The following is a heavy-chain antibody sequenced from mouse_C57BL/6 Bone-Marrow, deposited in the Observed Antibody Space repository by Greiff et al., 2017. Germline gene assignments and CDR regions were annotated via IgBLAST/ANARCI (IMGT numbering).Heavy chain of an antibody. D-gene: IGHD2-1*01. CDR2: INPSNGGT. J-gene: IGHJ4*01. CDR3: ARVYGNSFYAMDY. Sequence: VKLQQPGTELVKPGASVKLSCKASGYTFTSYWMHWVKQRPGQGLEWIGNINPSNGGTNYNEKFKSKATLTVDKSSSTAYMQLSSLTSEDSAVYYCARVYGNSFYAMDYWGQGTSVTVSS. CDR1: GYTFTSYW. V-gene: IGHV1-53*01.